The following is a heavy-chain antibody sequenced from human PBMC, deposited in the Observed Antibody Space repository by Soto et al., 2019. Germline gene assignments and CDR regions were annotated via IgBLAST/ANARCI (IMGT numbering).Heavy chain of an antibody. J-gene: IGHJ5*02. CDR1: GFTFSSYA. CDR2: ISGSAGST. D-gene: IGHD6-13*01. Sequence: GSLRLSCAASGFTFSSYAMTWVRQAPGKGLEWVSVISGSAGSTYYADSVKGRFTISRDNSKNTLYLQMNSLRAEDTAVYYCAKVIAAAGTMFDPWGQGTLVTVSS. CDR3: AKVIAAAGTMFDP. V-gene: IGHV3-23*01.